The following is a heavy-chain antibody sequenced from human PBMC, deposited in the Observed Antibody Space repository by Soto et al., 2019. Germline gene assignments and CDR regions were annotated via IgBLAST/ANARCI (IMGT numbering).Heavy chain of an antibody. D-gene: IGHD2-2*01. J-gene: IGHJ4*02. CDR3: ARDTSHYFDH. CDR2: ITPYNGKT. Sequence: ASVKVSCKGSGNTFTYVYLHWVRQAPGQGLEWMGWITPYNGKTHYAQKFQDRVTMTTDTAATTAYMELRSLTSDDSAMYFCARDTSHYFDHWGQGILVTVSS. V-gene: IGHV1-18*04. CDR1: GNTFTYVY.